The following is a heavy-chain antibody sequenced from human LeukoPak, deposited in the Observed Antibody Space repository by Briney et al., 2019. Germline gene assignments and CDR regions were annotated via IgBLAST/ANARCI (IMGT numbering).Heavy chain of an antibody. V-gene: IGHV4-4*02. CDR2: INHSGST. CDR3: ARRGYVWGSYRYTAIQY. D-gene: IGHD3-16*02. CDR1: GGSISSSNW. Sequence: SGTLSLTCDVSGGSISSSNWWSWVRQPPGKGLEWIGEINHSGSTNYNPSLKSRVTISVDTSKNQFSLKLSSVTAADTAVYYCARRGYVWGSYRYTAIQYWGQGTLVTVSS. J-gene: IGHJ4*02.